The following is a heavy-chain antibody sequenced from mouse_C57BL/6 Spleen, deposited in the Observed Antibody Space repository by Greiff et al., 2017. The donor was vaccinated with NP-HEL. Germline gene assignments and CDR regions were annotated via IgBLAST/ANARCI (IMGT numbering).Heavy chain of an antibody. V-gene: IGHV1-82*01. CDR1: GYAFSSSW. Sequence: QVQLQQSGPELVKPGASVKISCKASGYAFSSSWMNWVKQRPGQGLEWIGRIYPGDGDTNYNGKFKGKATLTADKSSSTAYMQLSSLTSVDSAVYFFAYYDYEGYFDYWGQGTTLTVSS. CDR3: AYYDYEGYFDY. D-gene: IGHD2-4*01. J-gene: IGHJ2*01. CDR2: IYPGDGDT.